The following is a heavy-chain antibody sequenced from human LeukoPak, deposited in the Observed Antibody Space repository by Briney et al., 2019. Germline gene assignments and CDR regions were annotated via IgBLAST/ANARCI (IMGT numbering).Heavy chain of an antibody. CDR1: GGSIRSHY. D-gene: IGHD2-15*01. CDR2: IYTGGTT. J-gene: IGHJ5*02. CDR3: ARDAEPGFCSGGICHPINWFDP. Sequence: SETLSLTCTVSGGSIRSHYWSWIRQPAGKGLEWIGRIYTGGTTTSNPSLKSRVTMSVDMSRNQFFLMLTSVTAADAAVYYCARDAEPGFCSGGICHPINWFDPWGQGTLVTVSS. V-gene: IGHV4-4*07.